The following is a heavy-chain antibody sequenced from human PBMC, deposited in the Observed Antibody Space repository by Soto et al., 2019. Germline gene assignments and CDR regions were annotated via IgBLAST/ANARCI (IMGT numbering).Heavy chain of an antibody. CDR2: IKSKTDGWTT. CDR3: TTDQYSEGDYCYGMDV. CDR1: GFTFSNAW. V-gene: IGHV3-15*01. D-gene: IGHD5-12*01. Sequence: EVQLVESGGGLVKPGGSLRLSCAASGFTFSNAWMSWVRQAPGKGLEWVGRIKSKTDGWTTDYAAPVKGRFTISRDDSKNTLYLQMNRLKTADTAVYYCTTDQYSEGDYCYGMDVWGQGTTVTVSS. J-gene: IGHJ6*02.